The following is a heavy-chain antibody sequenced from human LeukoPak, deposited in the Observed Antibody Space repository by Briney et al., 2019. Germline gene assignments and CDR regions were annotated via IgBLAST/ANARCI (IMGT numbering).Heavy chain of an antibody. Sequence: GGSLRLTCAASGFTFSSYSMNWVRQAPGKGLEWVSSISSSGSYIYYADSVKGRFTISRDNAKNSLYLQMNSLRAEDTAVYYCARAPMVITTVVDYWGQGTLVTVSS. V-gene: IGHV3-21*01. CDR2: ISSSGSYI. D-gene: IGHD3-22*01. CDR1: GFTFSSYS. CDR3: ARAPMVITTVVDY. J-gene: IGHJ4*02.